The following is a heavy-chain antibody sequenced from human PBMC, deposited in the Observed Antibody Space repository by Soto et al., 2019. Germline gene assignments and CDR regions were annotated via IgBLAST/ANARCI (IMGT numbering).Heavy chain of an antibody. V-gene: IGHV1-3*01. CDR1: GYTFTSYA. J-gene: IGHJ4*02. CDR3: AREVQYGGYDYYFDY. D-gene: IGHD5-12*01. Sequence: ASVKVSCKASGYTFTSYAMHWVRQAPGQRLEWMGWINAGNGNTKYSQKFQGRVTITRDTSASTAYMELSSLRSEDTAVYYCAREVQYGGYDYYFDYLGQGALVTVSS. CDR2: INAGNGNT.